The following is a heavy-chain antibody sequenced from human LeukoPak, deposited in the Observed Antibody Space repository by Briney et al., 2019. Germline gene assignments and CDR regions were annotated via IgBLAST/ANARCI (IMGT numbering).Heavy chain of an antibody. J-gene: IGHJ2*01. Sequence: GGSLRLSCAASGSTFDDYAMHWVRQAPGKGLEWVSGISWNSGSIGYADSVKGRFTISRDNAKNSLYLQMNSLRAEDMALYYCAKDAGGEWLGAYWYFDLWGRGTLVTVSS. CDR2: ISWNSGSI. CDR3: AKDAGGEWLGAYWYFDL. V-gene: IGHV3-9*03. D-gene: IGHD6-19*01. CDR1: GSTFDDYA.